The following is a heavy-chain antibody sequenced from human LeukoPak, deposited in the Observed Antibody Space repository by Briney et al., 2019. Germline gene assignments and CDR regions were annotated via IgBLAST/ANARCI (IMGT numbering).Heavy chain of an antibody. Sequence: GGSLRLSCAASGFTFSHAWMTWVRQAPGKGLEWVSVIYSGGSTYYADFVKGRFTISRDNSKNTLYLQMNSLRAEDTAVYYCAHILYWGQGTLVTVSS. CDR3: AHILY. J-gene: IGHJ4*02. V-gene: IGHV3-53*01. D-gene: IGHD2-21*01. CDR1: GFTFSHAW. CDR2: IYSGGST.